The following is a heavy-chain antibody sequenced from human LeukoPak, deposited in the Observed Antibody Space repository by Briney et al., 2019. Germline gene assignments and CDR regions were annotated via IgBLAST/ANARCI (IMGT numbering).Heavy chain of an antibody. CDR2: ISGSGGST. J-gene: IGHJ4*02. V-gene: IGHV3-23*01. D-gene: IGHD6-6*01. Sequence: PGGSLRLSCAASGFTFSNYAMSWVRQAPGKGLEWVSGISGSGGSTYYADSVKGRFTISRDNSKNTLFLQINNLRAEDTAVYYCAKDGIHSSSSGNWGQGTLVTVSP. CDR1: GFTFSNYA. CDR3: AKDGIHSSSSGN.